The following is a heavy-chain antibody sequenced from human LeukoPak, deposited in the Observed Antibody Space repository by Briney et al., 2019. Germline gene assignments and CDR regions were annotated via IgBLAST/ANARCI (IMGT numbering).Heavy chain of an antibody. CDR1: GSTINSYA. Sequence: GGSLRLSCAASGSTINSYAMSWVRQAPGKGLEWVSAVSGTADNTYYAESVNGRFTISRDNSKNTLYLQMNSLRAEDAGVYYCAKATYYYDSHGYNGVFDYWGQGALVTLSA. CDR3: AKATYYYDSHGYNGVFDY. J-gene: IGHJ4*02. V-gene: IGHV3-23*01. CDR2: VSGTADNT. D-gene: IGHD3-22*01.